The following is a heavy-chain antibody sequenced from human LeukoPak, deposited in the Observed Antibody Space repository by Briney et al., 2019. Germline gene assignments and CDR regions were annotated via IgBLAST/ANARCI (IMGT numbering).Heavy chain of an antibody. CDR2: ISAYNGNT. CDR3: ARMYSSSWYDYYYYMDV. J-gene: IGHJ6*03. Sequence: ASVKVSCKTSGYTFTNYGISWVRQAPGQGLEWMGWISAYNGNTNYAQNLQGRVTMTTDTSTSTAYMELRSLRSDDTAVYYCARMYSSSWYDYYYYMDVWGKGTTVTVSS. V-gene: IGHV1-18*01. D-gene: IGHD6-13*01. CDR1: GYTFTNYG.